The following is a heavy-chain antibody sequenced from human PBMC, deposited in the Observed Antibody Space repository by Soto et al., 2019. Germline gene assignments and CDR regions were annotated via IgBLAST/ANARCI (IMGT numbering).Heavy chain of an antibody. CDR2: IYHGGTT. J-gene: IGHJ4*02. CDR1: GGSISSSYW. V-gene: IGHV4-4*02. Sequence: QVQLQESGPGLVKPSGTLSLTGAVSGGSISSSYWWNWVRQTPRGGLEWIGKIYHGGTTNYNPSLKNRVTISVDKSKNQFSLKLTSVTAADTAVYYCVSSLNYDFWRDGGRHFYFDSWGRGILATVSS. CDR3: VSSLNYDFWRDGGRHFYFDS. D-gene: IGHD3-3*01.